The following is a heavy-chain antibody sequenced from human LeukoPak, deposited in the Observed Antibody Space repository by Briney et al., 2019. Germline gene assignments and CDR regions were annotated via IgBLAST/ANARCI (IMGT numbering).Heavy chain of an antibody. CDR1: GFTFSDHF. CDR3: VRVGSVAGSDYLDY. Sequence: GGSLRLSCAVFGFTFSDHFLDWVRQAPGKGREWVGRSRNKAKSYTTEYAASAKGRFTISRDDSKNSLYLQMNSLKTEDTAVYYCVRVGSVAGSDYLDYWGQGTLVTVSS. D-gene: IGHD6-19*01. V-gene: IGHV3-72*01. J-gene: IGHJ4*02. CDR2: SRNKAKSYTT.